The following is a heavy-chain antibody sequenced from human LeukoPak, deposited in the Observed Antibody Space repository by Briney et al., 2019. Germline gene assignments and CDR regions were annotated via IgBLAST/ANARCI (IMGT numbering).Heavy chain of an antibody. CDR3: ARASTYYYDSSGYSDY. V-gene: IGHV3-33*01. CDR1: GFTFSSYG. Sequence: GGSLRLSCAASGFTFSSYGMHRVRQAPGKGLEWVAVIWYDGSNKYYADSVKGRFTISRDNSKNTLYLQMNSLRAEDTAVYYCARASTYYYDSSGYSDYWGQGTLVTVSS. CDR2: IWYDGSNK. J-gene: IGHJ4*02. D-gene: IGHD3-22*01.